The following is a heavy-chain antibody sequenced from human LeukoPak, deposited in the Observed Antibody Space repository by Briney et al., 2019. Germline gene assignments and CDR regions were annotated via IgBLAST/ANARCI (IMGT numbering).Heavy chain of an antibody. CDR2: INEDGSIT. CDR3: VKSHRYAFDY. D-gene: IGHD3-9*01. CDR1: GFTFRTYW. V-gene: IGHV3-74*01. J-gene: IGHJ4*02. Sequence: QPGGSLRLSCAVSGFTFRTYWMHWVRQVPGEGLVWVSRINEDGSITNYADSVKGRFSISRDNAKNTLYLQMSSLRAEDTAVYYCVKSHRYAFDYWGQGTLVTVSS.